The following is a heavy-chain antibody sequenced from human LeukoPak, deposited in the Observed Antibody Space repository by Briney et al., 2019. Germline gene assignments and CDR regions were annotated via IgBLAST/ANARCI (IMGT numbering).Heavy chain of an antibody. J-gene: IGHJ6*04. CDR3: ARERGYCSSTSCYVGDLYYYYGMDV. V-gene: IGHV1-18*04. CDR2: ISAYNGNT. D-gene: IGHD2-2*01. CDR1: GYTFTSYG. Sequence: ASVNVSCKASGYTFTSYGISWVRQAPGQGLEWMGWISAYNGNTNYAQKLQGRVTMTTDTSTSTAYMELRSLRSDDTAVYYCARERGYCSSTSCYVGDLYYYYGMDVWGKGTTVTVSS.